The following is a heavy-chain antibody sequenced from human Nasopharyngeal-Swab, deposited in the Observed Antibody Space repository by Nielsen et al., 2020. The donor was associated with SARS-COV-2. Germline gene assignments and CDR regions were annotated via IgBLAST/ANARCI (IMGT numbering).Heavy chain of an antibody. D-gene: IGHD6-19*01. Sequence: WIRQPPGKGLEWVAVISYDGSNKYYADSVKGRFTISRDNSKNTLYLQMNSLRAEDTAVYYCAKDFHPLLTAVAATRGCYFDYWGQGTLVTVSS. V-gene: IGHV3-30*18. J-gene: IGHJ4*02. CDR3: AKDFHPLLTAVAATRGCYFDY. CDR2: ISYDGSNK.